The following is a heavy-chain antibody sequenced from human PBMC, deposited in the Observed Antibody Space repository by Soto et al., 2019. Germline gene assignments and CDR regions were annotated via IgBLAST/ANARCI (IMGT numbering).Heavy chain of an antibody. Sequence: SETLSLTCTISGGPMNNYYCSWFRQPRGQGLEWIGYMGYNGFTRYNPSLRSRVATSLDTAKNQFSLNLSSVTAADTALYYCARQGFGELHGLVDVWGQGIXVTVS. CDR1: GGPMNNYY. D-gene: IGHD3-10*01. V-gene: IGHV4-59*08. CDR3: ARQGFGELHGLVDV. CDR2: MGYNGFT. J-gene: IGHJ6*02.